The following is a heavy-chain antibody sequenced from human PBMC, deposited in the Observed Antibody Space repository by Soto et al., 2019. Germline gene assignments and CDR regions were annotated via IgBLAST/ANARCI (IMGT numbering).Heavy chain of an antibody. Sequence: EVQLLESGGGLVQPGGSLRLSCAASGFTFSAYAMGWVRQAPGKGLEWVSTIHGVGGATDYADSVKGQCTISRDDYKNTLYAQMNSLRAEDTAVYYCAKFEGHPLEYWYLDFWGRCTVVTVSS. D-gene: IGHD1-1*01. CDR3: AKFEGHPLEYWYLDF. J-gene: IGHJ2*01. CDR2: IHGVGGAT. CDR1: GFTFSAYA. V-gene: IGHV3-23*01.